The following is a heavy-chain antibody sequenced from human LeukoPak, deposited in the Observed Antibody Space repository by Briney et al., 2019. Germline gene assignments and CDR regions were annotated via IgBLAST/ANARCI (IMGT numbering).Heavy chain of an antibody. J-gene: IGHJ5*02. CDR1: GYTFTSYA. V-gene: IGHV1-69*13. Sequence: ASVKVSCKASGYTFTSYAISWVRQAPGQGLEWMGGIIPIFGTANYAQKFQGRVTITADESTSTAYMELSSLRSEDTAVYYCARSVVPAATVWFDPWGQGTLVTVSS. CDR3: ARSVVPAATVWFDP. CDR2: IIPIFGTA. D-gene: IGHD2-2*01.